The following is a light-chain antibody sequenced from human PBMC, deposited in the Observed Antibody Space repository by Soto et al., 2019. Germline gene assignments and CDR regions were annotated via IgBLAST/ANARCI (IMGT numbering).Light chain of an antibody. J-gene: IGLJ1*01. CDR1: SSDIGAYDY. Sequence: QSALTQPASLSGSPGQSITISCTGTSSDIGAYDYVSWFQQHPGKAPKLMISEVNNRPSGVSNRFSGSKSGNTAYLTISVLQVEDYAEYFCFSVTTTSTHVFGTGTNATV. V-gene: IGLV2-14*01. CDR2: EVN. CDR3: FSVTTTSTHV.